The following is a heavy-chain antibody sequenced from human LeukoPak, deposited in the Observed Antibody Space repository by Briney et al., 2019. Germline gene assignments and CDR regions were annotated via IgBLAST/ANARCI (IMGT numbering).Heavy chain of an antibody. D-gene: IGHD3-10*01. CDR1: RFTFADYV. V-gene: IGHV3-9*01. Sequence: GGALRLSFVASRFTFADYVMHWVRQAPWKGLEGVSGISWNSGSIGYADSVKGRFTMSRDKAKNSLYMQMNSLRGEDTALYYCAKDHDYYGTGKFEYWGEGRLVTVSS. J-gene: IGHJ4*02. CDR2: ISWNSGSI. CDR3: AKDHDYYGTGKFEY.